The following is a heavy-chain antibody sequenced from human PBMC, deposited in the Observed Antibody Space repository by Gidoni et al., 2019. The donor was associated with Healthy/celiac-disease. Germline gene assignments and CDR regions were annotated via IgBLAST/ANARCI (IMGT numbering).Heavy chain of an antibody. CDR3: ARAGGSTSLLWFPYYYYMDV. Sequence: EVQLVESGGGLVKPGGSLRLSCAASGFTFSSYSMNWVRQAPGKGLEWVSSISSSSSYIYYADSVKGRFTISRDNAKNSLYLQMNSLRAEDTAVYYCARAGGSTSLLWFPYYYYMDVWGKGTTVTVSS. V-gene: IGHV3-21*01. CDR1: GFTFSSYS. D-gene: IGHD2-2*01. J-gene: IGHJ6*03. CDR2: ISSSSSYI.